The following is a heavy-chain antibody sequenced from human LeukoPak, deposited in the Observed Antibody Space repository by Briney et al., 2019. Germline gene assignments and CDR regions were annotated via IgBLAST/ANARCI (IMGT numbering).Heavy chain of an antibody. CDR1: GYTLTGYY. J-gene: IGHJ4*02. V-gene: IGHV1-2*02. CDR2: INPNSGGT. Sequence: ASVKVSCKASGYTLTGYYMHWVRQAPGQGLEWMGWINPNSGGTNYAQKFQGRVTMTRDTSISTAYMELSNLRSDDTAVYYCARGLRSYSSSWYDYWGQGTLVTVSS. CDR3: ARGLRSYSSSWYDY. D-gene: IGHD6-13*01.